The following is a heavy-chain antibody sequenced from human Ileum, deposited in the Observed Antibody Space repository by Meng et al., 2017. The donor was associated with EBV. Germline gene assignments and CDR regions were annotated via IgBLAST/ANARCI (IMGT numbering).Heavy chain of an antibody. CDR3: SRDLAGPFDD. Sequence: DVQLVESGGGLVQPGGSLRLSCAVSGFSFSRFWMHWVRQVPGKGLVWVARTNEDGGITNYADSVKGRFTISRDNTRNTLYLQMNSLRDEDTAVYFCSRDLAGPFDDWGQGTLVTVSS. V-gene: IGHV3-74*01. CDR1: GFSFSRFW. J-gene: IGHJ4*02. CDR2: TNEDGGIT.